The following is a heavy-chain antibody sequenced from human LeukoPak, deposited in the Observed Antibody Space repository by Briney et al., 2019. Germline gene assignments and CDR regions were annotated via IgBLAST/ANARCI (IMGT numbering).Heavy chain of an antibody. J-gene: IGHJ6*02. CDR3: AKGLGYCTNGVCYTPGYYYYGMDV. CDR1: GFTFSSYA. Sequence: GGSLRLSCAGSGFTFSSYAMSWVRQAPGKGLEWVSAISGSGGSTYYAGSVKGRFTISRDNSKNTLYLQMNSLRAEDTAVYYCAKGLGYCTNGVCYTPGYYYYGMDVWGQGTTVTVSS. V-gene: IGHV3-23*01. D-gene: IGHD2-8*01. CDR2: ISGSGGST.